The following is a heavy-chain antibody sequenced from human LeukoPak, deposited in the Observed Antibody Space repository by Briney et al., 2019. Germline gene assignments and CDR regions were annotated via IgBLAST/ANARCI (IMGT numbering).Heavy chain of an antibody. CDR3: AKGEGGSSSWYDFYDYGMDV. J-gene: IGHJ6*04. CDR2: ISIDGAKT. Sequence: GTSPRLSCAASGFTFNNFAMHWVRQASGKGLEWVAVISIDGAKTYSADSVKGRFTISRDNSKKTLYLKMNTVRAEDTAVYYCAKGEGGSSSWYDFYDYGMDVWGKGTTVTVSS. D-gene: IGHD2-2*01. CDR1: GFTFNNFA. V-gene: IGHV3-30*18.